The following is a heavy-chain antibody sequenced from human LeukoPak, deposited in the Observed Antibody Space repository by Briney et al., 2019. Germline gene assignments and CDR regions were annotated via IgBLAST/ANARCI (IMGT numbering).Heavy chain of an antibody. CDR1: GGSISSGSYY. J-gene: IGHJ6*02. V-gene: IGHV4-61*02. D-gene: IGHD2-21*02. CDR3: ARGNCGGDCYNYCYYGMDV. CDR2: IYTSGST. Sequence: SQTLSLTCTVSGGSISSGSYYWSWIRQPAGKGLEWIGRIYTSGSTNYNPSLKSRVTISVDTSKNQFSLKLSSVTAADTAVYYCARGNCGGDCYNYCYYGMDVWGQGTTVTVSS.